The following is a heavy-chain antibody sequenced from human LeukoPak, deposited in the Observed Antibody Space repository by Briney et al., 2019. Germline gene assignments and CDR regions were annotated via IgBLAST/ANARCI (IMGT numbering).Heavy chain of an antibody. Sequence: ASVKVSCKASGYTFTSYDINWVRQAPGQGLEWMGWINPNSGGTNYAQKFQGRVTMTRDTSISTAYMELSRLRSDDTAVYYCARVAYYYDSSGYYVRYWRGYFQHWGQGTLVTVSS. CDR3: ARVAYYYDSSGYYVRYWRGYFQH. CDR1: GYTFTSYD. V-gene: IGHV1-2*02. D-gene: IGHD3-22*01. J-gene: IGHJ1*01. CDR2: INPNSGGT.